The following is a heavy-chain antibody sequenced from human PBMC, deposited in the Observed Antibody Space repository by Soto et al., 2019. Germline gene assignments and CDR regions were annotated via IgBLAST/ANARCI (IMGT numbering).Heavy chain of an antibody. CDR3: ARWSYLDY. Sequence: GGSLRLSCAASGFSFGSYALSWVRQAPGKGLEWVSTISGSDGKTFYADSVKGRFSISRDTPQSTLYLRMNSLRADDTAMYYCARWSYLDYWGQGTRVTVSS. D-gene: IGHD3-3*01. CDR1: GFSFGSYA. CDR2: ISGSDGKT. J-gene: IGHJ4*02. V-gene: IGHV3-23*01.